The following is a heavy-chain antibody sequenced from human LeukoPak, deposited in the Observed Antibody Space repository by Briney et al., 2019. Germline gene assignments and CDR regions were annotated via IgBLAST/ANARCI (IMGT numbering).Heavy chain of an antibody. CDR2: ISWNSGSI. J-gene: IGHJ4*02. D-gene: IGHD3-22*01. Sequence: GRSLRLSCAASGFTFDDYAMHWVRQAPGEGLEWVSGISWNSGSIGYADSVKGRFTISRDNAKNSLYLQMNSLRAEDTALYYCAKAGAYDSSGSFDYWGQGTLVTVSS. V-gene: IGHV3-9*01. CDR1: GFTFDDYA. CDR3: AKAGAYDSSGSFDY.